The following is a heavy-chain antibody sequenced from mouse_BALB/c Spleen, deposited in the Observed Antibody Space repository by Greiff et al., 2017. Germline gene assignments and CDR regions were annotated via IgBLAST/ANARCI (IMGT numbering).Heavy chain of an antibody. CDR2: IYPGDGDT. V-gene: IGHV1-87*01. CDR1: GYTFTSYW. CDR3: ARGELGYYGSSPY. D-gene: IGHD1-1*01. Sequence: VQLKESGAELARPGASVKLSCKASGYTFTSYWMQWVKQRPGQGLEWIGAIYPGDGDTRYTQKFKGKATLTADKSSSTAYMQLSSLASEDSAVYYCARGELGYYGSSPYWGQGTTLTVSS. J-gene: IGHJ2*01.